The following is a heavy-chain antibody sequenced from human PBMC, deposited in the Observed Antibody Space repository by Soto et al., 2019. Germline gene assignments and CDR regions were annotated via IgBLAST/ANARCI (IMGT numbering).Heavy chain of an antibody. D-gene: IGHD5-12*01. J-gene: IGHJ4*02. Sequence: ASVKVSCKASGGTFSSYTISWVRQAPGQGLEWMGRIIPILGIANYAQKFQGRVTITADKSTSTAYMELSSLRSEDTAVYYCARLTGRSGGYDSGRDYWGQGTLVTVSS. V-gene: IGHV1-69*02. CDR2: IIPILGIA. CDR1: GGTFSSYT. CDR3: ARLTGRSGGYDSGRDY.